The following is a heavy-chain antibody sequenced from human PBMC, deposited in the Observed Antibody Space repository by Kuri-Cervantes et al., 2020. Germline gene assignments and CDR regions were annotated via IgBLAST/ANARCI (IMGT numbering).Heavy chain of an antibody. Sequence: LRLSCTVSGGSISSGDYYWSWIRQPPGKGLEWIGYIYYSGSTYYNPSLKSRVTISVDTSKNQFSLKLSSVTAADTAVYYCARGRYDYVWGSYRSPNYYYGMDVWGQGTTVTVSS. CDR1: GGSISSGDYY. V-gene: IGHV4-30-4*01. CDR2: IYYSGST. D-gene: IGHD3-16*02. J-gene: IGHJ6*02. CDR3: ARGRYDYVWGSYRSPNYYYGMDV.